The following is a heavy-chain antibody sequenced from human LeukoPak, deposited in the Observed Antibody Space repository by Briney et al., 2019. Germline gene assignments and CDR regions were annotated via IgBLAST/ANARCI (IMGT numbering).Heavy chain of an antibody. J-gene: IGHJ3*02. V-gene: IGHV4-59*01. Sequence: SETLSLTCTVSGGSISDYYWSWIRQPPGKGLEWIGYIYYTGSTNYNPSLKSRVTISIDTSKNQFSLKLSSVTAADTALYYCARDYSMTHAFDIWGQGTLVTVPS. D-gene: IGHD1-26*01. CDR2: IYYTGST. CDR1: GGSISDYY. CDR3: ARDYSMTHAFDI.